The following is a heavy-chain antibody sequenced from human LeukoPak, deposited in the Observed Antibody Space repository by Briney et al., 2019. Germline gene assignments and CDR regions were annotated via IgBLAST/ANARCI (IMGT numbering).Heavy chain of an antibody. V-gene: IGHV1-69*13. CDR2: IIPIFGTA. CDR3: ASMSGYYPSYYFDY. D-gene: IGHD3-3*01. CDR1: GGTFSSYA. J-gene: IGHJ4*02. Sequence: SVKVSCKASGGTFSSYAISWVRQAPGQGLEWMGGIIPIFGTANYAQKFQGRVTITADESTSTAYMELSSPRSEDTAVYYCASMSGYYPSYYFDYWGQGTLVTVSS.